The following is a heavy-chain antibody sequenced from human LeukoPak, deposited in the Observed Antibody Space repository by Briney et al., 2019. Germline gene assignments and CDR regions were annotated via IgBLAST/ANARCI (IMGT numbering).Heavy chain of an antibody. CDR3: ARLLSPHSYGVTIYHDYMDV. CDR1: GGSINSSTYH. D-gene: IGHD5-18*01. V-gene: IGHV4-39*01. Sequence: SETLSLTCTVYGGSINSSTYHWGWIRQPPGKGLEWIVYIYYIGSTYYNPSLKSRVTISVDTSKNQFSLRLGSVTAADTALYYCARLLSPHSYGVTIYHDYMDVWGKGTTVTVSS. CDR2: IYYIGST. J-gene: IGHJ6*03.